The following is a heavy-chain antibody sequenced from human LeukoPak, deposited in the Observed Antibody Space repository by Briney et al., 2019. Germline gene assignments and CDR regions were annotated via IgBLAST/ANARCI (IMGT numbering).Heavy chain of an antibody. CDR1: GGSISSSSYY. J-gene: IGHJ2*01. Sequence: SETLSLTCSVSGGSISSSSYYWGWIRQPPGKGLEWIGSIYYSGSTYYNPSLKSRVTISVDTSKNQFSLKLSSVTAADTAVYYCARTKEYFDLWGRGTLVTVSS. V-gene: IGHV4-39*01. CDR2: IYYSGST. CDR3: ARTKEYFDL.